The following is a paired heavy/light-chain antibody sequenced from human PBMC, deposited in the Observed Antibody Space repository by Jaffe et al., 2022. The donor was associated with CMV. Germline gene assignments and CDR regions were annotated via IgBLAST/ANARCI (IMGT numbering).Light chain of an antibody. V-gene: IGLV2-14*03. Sequence: QSALTQPASVSGSPGQSITISCTGTSSDVGGYNYVSWYQQHPGKVPKLMIYGVSDRPSGVSNRFSGSKSGNTASLTISGLQADDEADYYCTSYTSSTTYVFGTGTKVTVL. J-gene: IGLJ1*01. CDR1: SSDVGGYNY. CDR2: GVS. CDR3: TSYTSSTTYV.
Heavy chain of an antibody. Sequence: QVQLQESGPGLVKPSETLSLTCTVSGGPITTYYWSWIRQPPGKGLEWIGYIYYSGTTNYNPSLKNRVTMSVDTSKNQLSLKLSSVTAADTAVYYCARALGSLPYMDVWGKGTTVTVSS. CDR1: GGPITTYY. V-gene: IGHV4-59*01. CDR2: IYYSGTT. CDR3: ARALGSLPYMDV. J-gene: IGHJ6*03.